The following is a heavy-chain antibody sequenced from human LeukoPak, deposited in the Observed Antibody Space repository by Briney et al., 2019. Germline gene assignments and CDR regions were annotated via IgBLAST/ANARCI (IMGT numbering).Heavy chain of an antibody. Sequence: SEKVSCKASGGTFSSYAISWVRQAPGQGLEWMGGIIPIFGTANYAQKFQGRVTITADESTSTAYMELSSLRSEDTAVYYCVRGAEYCSSTSCYEYYYYYMDVWGKGTTVTVSS. D-gene: IGHD2-2*01. CDR1: GGTFSSYA. CDR3: VRGAEYCSSTSCYEYYYYYMDV. CDR2: IIPIFGTA. J-gene: IGHJ6*03. V-gene: IGHV1-69*13.